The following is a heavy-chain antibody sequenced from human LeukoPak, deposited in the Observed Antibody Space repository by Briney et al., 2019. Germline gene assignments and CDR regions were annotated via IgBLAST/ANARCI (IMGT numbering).Heavy chain of an antibody. CDR3: ARAPDFYDSSGYLAY. CDR2: IIPIFGIA. V-gene: IGHV1-69*04. Sequence: SVKVSCKASGGTFSSYAISWVRQAPGQGLEWMGRIIPIFGIANYAQKFQGRVTITADKSTSTAYMELSSLRSEDTAVYYCARAPDFYDSSGYLAYWGQGTLVTVSS. J-gene: IGHJ4*02. CDR1: GGTFSSYA. D-gene: IGHD3-22*01.